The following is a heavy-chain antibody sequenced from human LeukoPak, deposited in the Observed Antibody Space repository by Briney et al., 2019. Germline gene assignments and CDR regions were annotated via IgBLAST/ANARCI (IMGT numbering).Heavy chain of an antibody. CDR2: ISSSSSYI. CDR3: ARDEIAAAKNWYYGMDV. CDR1: GFTFSSYS. D-gene: IGHD6-13*01. V-gene: IGHV3-21*01. Sequence: GGSLRLSCAASGFTFSSYSMNWVRQAPGKGLEWVSSISSSSSYIYYADSVKGRFTISRDNAKNSLYLQMNSLRAEDTAVYYCARDEIAAAKNWYYGMDVWGQGTTVTVSS. J-gene: IGHJ6*02.